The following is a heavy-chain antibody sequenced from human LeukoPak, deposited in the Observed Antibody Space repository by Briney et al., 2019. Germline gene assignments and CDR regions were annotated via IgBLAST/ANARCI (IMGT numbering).Heavy chain of an antibody. Sequence: PSETLSLTCTVSGGSISPYFWSWIRQPPGKGLEWIGYIYYSGSTNYNPSLKSRVTISVDTSKNQFSLKLSSETAADTAVYYCARRQTYFDYWGQGTLVTVSS. J-gene: IGHJ4*02. CDR2: IYYSGST. CDR1: GGSISPYF. CDR3: ARRQTYFDY. V-gene: IGHV4-59*08.